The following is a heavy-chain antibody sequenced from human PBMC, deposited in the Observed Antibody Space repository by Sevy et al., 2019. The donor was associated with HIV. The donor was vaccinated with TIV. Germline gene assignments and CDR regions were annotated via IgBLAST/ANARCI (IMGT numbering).Heavy chain of an antibody. CDR3: AREGGYTSAWSPGNY. CDR1: GFTFNTHA. D-gene: IGHD6-19*01. Sequence: GGSLRLSCAASGFTFNTHAMHWVRQAPGKGLEWVALISYDGIIKYYADSVKGRLTISRDSSKNTLSLQMNSLRIEDTAVYYCAREGGYTSAWSPGNYWGQGTLVTVSS. CDR2: ISYDGIIK. J-gene: IGHJ4*02. V-gene: IGHV3-30*04.